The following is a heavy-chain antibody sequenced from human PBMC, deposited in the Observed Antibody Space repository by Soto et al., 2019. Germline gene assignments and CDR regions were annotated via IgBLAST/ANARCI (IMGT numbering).Heavy chain of an antibody. V-gene: IGHV4-34*01. J-gene: IGHJ4*02. Sequence: SETLSLTCAVYGGSFSGYYWSWIRQPPGKGLEWIGEINHSGSTNYNPSLKSRVTISVDTSKNQFSLKLNSVTAADTAVYYCARLPYSSGWVYFDYWGQGTLVTVSS. D-gene: IGHD6-19*01. CDR2: INHSGST. CDR1: GGSFSGYY. CDR3: ARLPYSSGWVYFDY.